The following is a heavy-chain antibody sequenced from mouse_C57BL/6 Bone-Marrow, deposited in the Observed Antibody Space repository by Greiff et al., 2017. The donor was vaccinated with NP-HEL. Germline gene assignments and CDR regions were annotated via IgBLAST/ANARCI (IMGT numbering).Heavy chain of an antibody. D-gene: IGHD2-3*01. J-gene: IGHJ4*01. V-gene: IGHV1-54*01. CDR3: ARGRADGYFLYYYAMDY. CDR1: GYAFTNYL. Sequence: QVQLQQSGAELVRPGTSVKVSCKASGYAFTNYLIEWVKQRPGQGLEWIGVINPGSGGTNYNEKFKGKATLTADKSSSTAYMQLSSLTSEDSAVYFCARGRADGYFLYYYAMDYWGQGTSVTVSS. CDR2: INPGSGGT.